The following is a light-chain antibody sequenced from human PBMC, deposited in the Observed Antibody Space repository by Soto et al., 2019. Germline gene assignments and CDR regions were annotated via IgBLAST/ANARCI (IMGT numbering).Light chain of an antibody. CDR2: EVS. CDR3: SSFAGSDNVL. Sequence: QSALTQPPSASGSPGQSVAISCTGTSSDVGGYNYVSWYQQHPGKAPKLMIYEVSQRPSGVPVRFSGSKSGNTASLTVSGLQAEDEADYYCSSFAGSDNVLFGGGTKLTVL. CDR1: SSDVGGYNY. V-gene: IGLV2-8*01. J-gene: IGLJ2*01.